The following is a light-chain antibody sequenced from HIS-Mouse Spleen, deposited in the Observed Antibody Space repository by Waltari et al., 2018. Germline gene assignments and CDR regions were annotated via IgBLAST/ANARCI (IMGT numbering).Light chain of an antibody. CDR3: SSYTSSSTLWV. V-gene: IGLV2-14*01. CDR2: EVS. Sequence: QSALTQPASVSGSPGQSITISCPGTSSAVGGYNDVSWYQQHPGKAPKLMIYEVSNRPSGVSNRFSGSKSGNTASLTISGLQAEDEADYYCSSYTSSSTLWVFGGGTKLTVL. CDR1: SSAVGGYND. J-gene: IGLJ3*02.